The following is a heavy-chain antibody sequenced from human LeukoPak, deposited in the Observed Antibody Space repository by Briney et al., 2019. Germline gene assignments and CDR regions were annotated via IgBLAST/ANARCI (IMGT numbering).Heavy chain of an antibody. V-gene: IGHV4-59*01. Sequence: SETLSLTCTVSGGSISSYYWSLIRRPPGKGLEWIGYIHYSGSTNYNPSLKSRVTISVDMSKNQFSLKLSSVTAADTAVYYCAKEDRVKYWFDPWGQGTLVTVSS. CDR2: IHYSGST. CDR3: AKEDRVKYWFDP. J-gene: IGHJ5*02. D-gene: IGHD1-14*01. CDR1: GGSISSYY.